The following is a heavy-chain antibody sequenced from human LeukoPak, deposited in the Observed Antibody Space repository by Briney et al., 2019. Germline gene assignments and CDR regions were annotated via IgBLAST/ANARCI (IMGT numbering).Heavy chain of an antibody. D-gene: IGHD2-8*01. V-gene: IGHV4-39*07. CDR3: ARVYGPVDY. J-gene: IGHJ4*02. CDR2: IYYSGST. CDR1: GGSISSSSYY. Sequence: PSETLSLTCTVSGGSISSSSYYWGWIRQPPGKGLEWIGSIYYSGSTYYNPSLKSRVTISGDTSKNQFSLKLSSVTAADTAVYYCARVYGPVDYWGQGTLVTVSS.